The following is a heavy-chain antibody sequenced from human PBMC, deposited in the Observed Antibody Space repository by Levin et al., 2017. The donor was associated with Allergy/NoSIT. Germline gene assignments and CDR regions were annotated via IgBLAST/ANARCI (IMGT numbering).Heavy chain of an antibody. CDR2: IYYSGST. J-gene: IGHJ3*02. CDR1: GGSISSGGYY. CDR3: ARDILGPRHDYIWGSYRRGGAFDI. V-gene: IGHV4-31*03. Sequence: PSETLSLTCTVSGGSISSGGYYWSWIRQHPGKGLEWIGYIYYSGSTYYNPSLKSRVTISVDTSKNQFSLKLSSVTAADTAVYYCARDILGPRHDYIWGSYRRGGAFDIWGQGTMVTVSS. D-gene: IGHD3-16*02.